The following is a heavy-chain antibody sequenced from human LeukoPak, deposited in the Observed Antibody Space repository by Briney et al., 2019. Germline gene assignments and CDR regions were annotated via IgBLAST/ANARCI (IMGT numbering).Heavy chain of an antibody. CDR3: ARGRVSSSSWQSVYYYYLYMDV. Sequence: SETLSLTCSVSGDSISMYYWNWIRQSPGKGLEWIGYIDHTGSTNYNPSLNSRVTISRDTSTIHFSLKLSSVTAADTAVYFCARGRVSSSSWQSVYYYYLYMDVWGKGSTVTVSS. J-gene: IGHJ6*03. D-gene: IGHD6-13*01. V-gene: IGHV4-59*01. CDR2: IDHTGST. CDR1: GDSISMYY.